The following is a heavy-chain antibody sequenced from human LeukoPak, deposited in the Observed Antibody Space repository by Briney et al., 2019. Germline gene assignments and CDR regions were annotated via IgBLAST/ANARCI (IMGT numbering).Heavy chain of an antibody. D-gene: IGHD2-15*01. Sequence: SETLSLTCTVSGGSISSYYWSWIRQPPGKGLEWIGYIYYSGSTSYNPSLKSRVTISVDTSKNQFSLKLSSVTAADTAVYYCVRRRCSGGSCLPYYFDYWGRGTLVTVSS. V-gene: IGHV4-59*08. CDR1: GGSISSYY. CDR3: VRRRCSGGSCLPYYFDY. J-gene: IGHJ4*02. CDR2: IYYSGST.